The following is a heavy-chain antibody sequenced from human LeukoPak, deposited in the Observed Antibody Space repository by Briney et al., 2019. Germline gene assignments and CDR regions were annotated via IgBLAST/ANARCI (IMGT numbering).Heavy chain of an antibody. Sequence: SETLSLACTVSGGSISSSSYYWGWIRQPPGKWLEWIGSIYYSGSTYYNPSLKSRVTISVDTSKNQFSLKLSSVAAAEPAVYYGARHGPHEYDFWSVSPISLSAFDIWGQGTMVTVSS. CDR1: GGSISSSSYY. J-gene: IGHJ3*02. CDR2: IYYSGST. V-gene: IGHV4-39*01. CDR3: ARHGPHEYDFWSVSPISLSAFDI. D-gene: IGHD3-3*01.